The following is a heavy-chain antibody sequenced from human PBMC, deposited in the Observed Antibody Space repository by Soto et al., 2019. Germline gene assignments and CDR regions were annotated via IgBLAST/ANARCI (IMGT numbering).Heavy chain of an antibody. D-gene: IGHD6-19*01. CDR2: ISSSSITI. CDR1: GFTFSSYS. CDR3: ARDTPSGWYRFDI. J-gene: IGHJ3*02. Sequence: EVQLVESGVGLVQPGGSLRLSCAASGFTFSSYSMNWVRQAPGKGLEWVSYISSSSITIYYADSVKGRFTISIDNAKNSLYLQMNSLRAEDTAVYYCARDTPSGWYRFDIWGQGTTVTVSS. V-gene: IGHV3-48*01.